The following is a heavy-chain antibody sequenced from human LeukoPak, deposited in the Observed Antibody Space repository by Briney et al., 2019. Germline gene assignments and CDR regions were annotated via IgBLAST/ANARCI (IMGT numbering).Heavy chain of an antibody. Sequence: PSETLSLTCNVSGYSISSGYYWGWIRQPPGMGLQWIGTIYHSGSTYYNPSLKSRVTISVDTSKNQFSLKLSSVTAADTAVYYCARALYGSGSYYEDYYYYMDVWGKGTTVTISS. V-gene: IGHV4-38-2*02. CDR3: ARALYGSGSYYEDYYYYMDV. CDR2: IYHSGST. D-gene: IGHD3-10*01. CDR1: GYSISSGYY. J-gene: IGHJ6*03.